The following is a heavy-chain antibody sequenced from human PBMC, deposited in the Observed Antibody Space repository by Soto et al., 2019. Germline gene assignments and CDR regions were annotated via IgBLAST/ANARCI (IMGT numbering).Heavy chain of an antibody. V-gene: IGHV3-23*01. CDR3: AKDYDYIWGSYRAGYYFDY. CDR2: ISGSGGST. J-gene: IGHJ4*02. D-gene: IGHD3-16*02. Sequence: GGSLRLSCAASGFTFSSYAMSWVRQAPGKGLEWVSAISGSGGSTYYADSVKGRFTISRDNSKNTLYLQMNSLRAEDTAVYYCAKDYDYIWGSYRAGYYFDYWGQGTLVTVSS. CDR1: GFTFSSYA.